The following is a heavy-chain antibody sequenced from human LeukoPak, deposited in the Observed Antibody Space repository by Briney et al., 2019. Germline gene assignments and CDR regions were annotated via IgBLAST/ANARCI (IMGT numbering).Heavy chain of an antibody. CDR3: ARGPRGSFFDY. J-gene: IGHJ4*02. CDR1: RGSISSYY. D-gene: IGHD3-10*01. V-gene: IGHV4-59*01. Sequence: SETLSLTCTVSRGSISSYYWSWIRQPPGKGLEWIGYIYYSGSTNYNPSLKSRVTISVDTSKNQFSLKLSSVTAADTAVYYCARGPRGSFFDYWGQGTLVTVSS. CDR2: IYYSGST.